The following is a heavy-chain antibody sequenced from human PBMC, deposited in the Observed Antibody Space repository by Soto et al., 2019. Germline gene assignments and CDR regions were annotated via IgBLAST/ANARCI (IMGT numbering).Heavy chain of an antibody. CDR1: GYTFTSYG. J-gene: IGHJ3*02. D-gene: IGHD3-3*01. V-gene: IGHV1-18*01. Sequence: QVQLVQSGAEVKKPGASVKVSCKASGYTFTSYGISWVRQAPGQGLEWMGWISAYNGNTNYAQKLQGRVTKTTDTSTSTAHMELRSLRSDDTAVYYCARGLREDELRFLEWLSPEDAFDIWGQGTMVTVSS. CDR3: ARGLREDELRFLEWLSPEDAFDI. CDR2: ISAYNGNT.